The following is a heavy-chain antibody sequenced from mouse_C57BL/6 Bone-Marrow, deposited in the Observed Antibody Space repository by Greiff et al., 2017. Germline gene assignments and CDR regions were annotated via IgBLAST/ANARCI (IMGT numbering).Heavy chain of an antibody. CDR2: IYPRSGNT. J-gene: IGHJ3*01. Sequence: VQLQQSGAELARPGASVKLSCKASGYTFTSYGISWVKQRTGQGLEWIGEIYPRSGNTYYNEKFKGKATLTADKSSSTAYMELRSLTSEDSAVYFCARLYDGYHDPDGFAYWGQGTLVIVSA. CDR1: GYTFTSYG. D-gene: IGHD2-3*01. V-gene: IGHV1-81*01. CDR3: ARLYDGYHDPDGFAY.